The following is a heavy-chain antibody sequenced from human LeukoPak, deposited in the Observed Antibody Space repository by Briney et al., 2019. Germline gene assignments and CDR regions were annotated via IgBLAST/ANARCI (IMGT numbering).Heavy chain of an antibody. D-gene: IGHD4-23*01. Sequence: GGSLRLSCAASGFTFSSYGMSWVRQAPGKGLEWVAVISYDGNHQYYTDSVKGRFTISRDNSNHTVHLQMDSLRGEDTAFYYCARSDYGGYYDMFDFWGQGTLVIVSS. CDR3: ARSDYGGYYDMFDF. V-gene: IGHV3-30*03. CDR2: ISYDGNHQ. J-gene: IGHJ4*02. CDR1: GFTFSSYG.